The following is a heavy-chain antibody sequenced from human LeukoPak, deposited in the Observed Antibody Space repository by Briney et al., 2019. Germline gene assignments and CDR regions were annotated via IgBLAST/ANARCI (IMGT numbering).Heavy chain of an antibody. J-gene: IGHJ4*02. CDR3: AKDLEAGTSGYSLDY. Sequence: GGSLTISSQPSGFRSGSYGINWVRHAPGQWLEWVAFIRYDGSDKYYADSVRGRFTISRDNSKKSLHLHMNRLRVEDTGVYYCAKDLEAGTSGYSLDYWGQGALVSVSS. CDR2: IRYDGSDK. CDR1: GFRSGSYG. V-gene: IGHV3-30*02. D-gene: IGHD3-22*01.